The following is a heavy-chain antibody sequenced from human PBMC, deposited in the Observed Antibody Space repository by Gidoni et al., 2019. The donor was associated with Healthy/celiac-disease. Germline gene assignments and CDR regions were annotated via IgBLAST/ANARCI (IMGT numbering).Heavy chain of an antibody. CDR2: ISSSSSYI. D-gene: IGHD3-10*01. Sequence: EVQLVESGGGLVKPGGSLRLSCAASGFTCSSYSMNWVRQAPGKGLEWVSSISSSSSYIYYADSVKGRFTISRDNAKNSLYLQMNSLRAEDTAVYYCARDPKSGSYYGLYYFDYWGQGTLVTVSS. CDR3: ARDPKSGSYYGLYYFDY. J-gene: IGHJ4*02. CDR1: GFTCSSYS. V-gene: IGHV3-21*01.